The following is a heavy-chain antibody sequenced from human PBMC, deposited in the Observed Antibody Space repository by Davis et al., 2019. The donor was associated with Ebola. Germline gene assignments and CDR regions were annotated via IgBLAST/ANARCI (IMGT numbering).Heavy chain of an antibody. J-gene: IGHJ5*02. V-gene: IGHV4-59*08. CDR1: GGSISSYY. CDR3: ARHRYCSGGSCYNWFDP. Sequence: PSETLSLTCTVSGGSISSYYWSWIRQPPGKGLEWIGYIYYSGSTNYNPSLKSRVTISVDTSKNQFSLKLSSVTAADTAVYYCARHRYCSGGSCYNWFDPWGQGTLVTVSS. CDR2: IYYSGST. D-gene: IGHD2-15*01.